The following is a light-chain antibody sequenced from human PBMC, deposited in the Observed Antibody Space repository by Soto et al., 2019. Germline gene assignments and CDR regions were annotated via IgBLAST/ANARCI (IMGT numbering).Light chain of an antibody. CDR3: QQRNNWPPVT. J-gene: IGKJ5*01. V-gene: IGKV3-11*01. CDR1: PSVTNY. CDR2: GAF. Sequence: EIVLTQSPGTLSLSPGERATLSCRASPSVTNYLAWYQQKPGQAPRLLIYGAFNRATGIPARFSGSGAGTDFTLTISSREQEDVAVYYCQQRNNWPPVTFGQGTRLEIK.